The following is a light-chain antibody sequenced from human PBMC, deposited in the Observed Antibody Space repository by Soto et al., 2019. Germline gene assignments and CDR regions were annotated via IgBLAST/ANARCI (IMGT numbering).Light chain of an antibody. V-gene: IGKV1-39*01. CDR3: QHSYVSPHT. J-gene: IGKJ2*01. Sequence: DIQMTQSPSSLSASVGDRVTVTCRASQSISNYLDWYQQKPGKAPKLLIYAASSLKSGVPSRFSGSGSGTDFTLTIISLQPEDFAAYYCQHSYVSPHTFGQGTKLQI. CDR2: AAS. CDR1: QSISNY.